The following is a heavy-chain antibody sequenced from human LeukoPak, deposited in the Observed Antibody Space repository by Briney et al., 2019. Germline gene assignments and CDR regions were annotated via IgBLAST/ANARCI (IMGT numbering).Heavy chain of an antibody. CDR1: GYTFTSYG. Sequence: ASVKVSCKASGYTFTSYGISWVRQAPGQGLEWMGWISAYNGDTNYAQKLQDRVTMTTDTSTSTAYMELRSLRSDDTAVYYCARGPLYLYCSGGSCQPDYWGQGTLVTVSS. CDR3: ARGPLYLYCSGGSCQPDY. CDR2: ISAYNGDT. J-gene: IGHJ4*02. D-gene: IGHD2-15*01. V-gene: IGHV1-18*01.